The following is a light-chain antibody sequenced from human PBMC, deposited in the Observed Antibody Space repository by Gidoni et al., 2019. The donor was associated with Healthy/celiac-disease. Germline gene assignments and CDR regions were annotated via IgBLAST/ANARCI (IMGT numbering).Light chain of an antibody. V-gene: IGLV3-21*02. CDR2: DDS. CDR1: NIGSKS. CDR3: QVWDSSIWV. Sequence: SYVLTQPPSVSVAPGQTARTTCGGNNIGSKSVHWYQQKPGQAPVLVVYDDSDRPSGIPERFSGSDSGNTATLTISRVEAGDEADYYCQVWDSSIWVFGGGTKLTVL. J-gene: IGLJ3*02.